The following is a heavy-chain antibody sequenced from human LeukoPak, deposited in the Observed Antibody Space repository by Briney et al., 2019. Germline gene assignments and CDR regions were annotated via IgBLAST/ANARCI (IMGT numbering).Heavy chain of an antibody. J-gene: IGHJ4*02. CDR2: IYPGDSDT. CDR3: ARHKTTMVTPFDY. CDR1: GYNFTTYW. D-gene: IGHD4-23*01. V-gene: IGHV5-51*01. Sequence: TGESLKISCKASGYNFTTYWIGWVRQMPGKGLEWMGIIYPGDSDTRYSPSFQGQVTISADKSISTAYLQWSSLQASDTAMYYCARHKTTMVTPFDYWGQGTLVTVSS.